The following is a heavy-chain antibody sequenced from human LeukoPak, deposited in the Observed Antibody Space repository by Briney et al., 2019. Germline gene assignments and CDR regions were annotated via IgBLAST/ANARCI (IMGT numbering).Heavy chain of an antibody. D-gene: IGHD1-26*01. CDR2: TRTKANSYTT. J-gene: IGHJ3*02. CDR1: GFTFSDHY. CDR3: ARVGRYLDAFDI. V-gene: IGHV3-72*01. Sequence: GGSLRLSCAASGFTFSDHYMDWVRQAPGKGLEWVGRTRTKANSYTTEYAASVKGRFSISRDDSKNSLYLQMNSLKTEDTAVYYCARVGRYLDAFDIWGRGTMVTVSS.